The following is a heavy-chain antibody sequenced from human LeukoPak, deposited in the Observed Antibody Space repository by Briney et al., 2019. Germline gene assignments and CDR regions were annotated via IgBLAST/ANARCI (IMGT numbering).Heavy chain of an antibody. CDR3: ARDDYDSSTPYYFDY. CDR1: GFTFSNYE. D-gene: IGHD3-22*01. CDR2: ISSSDRTISGSTI. Sequence: GGSLRLSCAASGFTFSNYEMIWVRQAPGKGLEWVAYISSSDRTISGSTIYYADSVKGRFTISRDNAKNSLFLQMNSLRAEDTAVYYCARDDYDSSTPYYFDYWGQGTLVTASS. V-gene: IGHV3-48*03. J-gene: IGHJ4*02.